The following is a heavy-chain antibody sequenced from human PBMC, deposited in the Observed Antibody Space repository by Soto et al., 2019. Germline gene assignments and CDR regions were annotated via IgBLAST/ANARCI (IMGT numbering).Heavy chain of an antibody. Sequence: QVQLQESGPGLVKPSQTLSLTCTVSGGSISSGDYYWSWIRQPPGKGLEWIGYIYYSGSTYYNPTLKIRFTISVDTSKNQFSLKLSSVTAADTAVYYCARVRVYYGDYVSWFDPWGQGTLVTVSS. CDR2: IYYSGST. D-gene: IGHD4-17*01. V-gene: IGHV4-30-4*01. CDR3: ARVRVYYGDYVSWFDP. J-gene: IGHJ5*02. CDR1: GGSISSGDYY.